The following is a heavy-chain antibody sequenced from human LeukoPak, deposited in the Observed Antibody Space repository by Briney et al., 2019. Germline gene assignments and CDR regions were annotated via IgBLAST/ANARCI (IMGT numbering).Heavy chain of an antibody. CDR3: AKAPDIAAAGYYFDY. CDR2: ISWNSGSI. J-gene: IGHJ4*02. V-gene: IGHV3-9*01. D-gene: IGHD6-13*01. CDR1: GFTFDDYA. Sequence: GRSLRLSCAASGFTFDDYAMHWVRQAPGKGLEWVPGISWNSGSIGYADSVKGRFTISRDNAKNSLYLQMNSLRAEDTALYYCAKAPDIAAAGYYFDYWGQGTLVTVSS.